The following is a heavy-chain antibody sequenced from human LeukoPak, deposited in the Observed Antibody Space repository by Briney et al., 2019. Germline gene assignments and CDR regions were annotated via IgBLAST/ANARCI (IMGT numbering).Heavy chain of an antibody. CDR1: GFTFTSYW. CDR3: KSGGAAPGRFDY. J-gene: IGHJ4*02. V-gene: IGHV3-7*01. D-gene: IGHD6-13*01. Sequence: GGSLRLSCAASGFTFTSYWMSWMRQAPGKGLQWVANIKRDGSEQYYVDSVKGRFTISRDNAKNSLYLQMNSLGVEDTAVYYCKSGGAAPGRFDYWGQGALVTVSS. CDR2: IKRDGSEQ.